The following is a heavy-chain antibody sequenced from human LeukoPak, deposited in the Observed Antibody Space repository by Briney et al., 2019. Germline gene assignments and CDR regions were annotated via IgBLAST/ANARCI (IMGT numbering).Heavy chain of an antibody. Sequence: GEPLKISCKGSGYNFTTYWIGWVRQIPGEGLEWMGIIYPGDSDTIYGPSFQGQVTISADQSTSTAYLQWSSLKASDTAMYFCARLFTAMVSVGAFDVWGQGTMVTVSS. V-gene: IGHV5-51*01. CDR2: IYPGDSDT. D-gene: IGHD5-18*01. CDR1: GYNFTTYW. J-gene: IGHJ3*01. CDR3: ARLFTAMVSVGAFDV.